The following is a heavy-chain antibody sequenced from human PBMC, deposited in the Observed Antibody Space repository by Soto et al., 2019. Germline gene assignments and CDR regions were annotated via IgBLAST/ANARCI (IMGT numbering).Heavy chain of an antibody. D-gene: IGHD3-22*01. Sequence: ASVKVSCKASGYTFTSYGISWVRQAPGQGLEWMGWISAYNGNTNYAQKLQGRVTMTTDTSTSTAYTELKNLRSYNTAVYYCARLPYYYDSSGYPHRWFGPWGQGTLVTVSS. CDR1: GYTFTSYG. CDR3: ARLPYYYDSSGYPHRWFGP. J-gene: IGHJ5*02. V-gene: IGHV1-18*01. CDR2: ISAYNGNT.